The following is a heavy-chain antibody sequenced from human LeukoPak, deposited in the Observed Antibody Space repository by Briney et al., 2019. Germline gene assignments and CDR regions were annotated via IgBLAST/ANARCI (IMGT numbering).Heavy chain of an antibody. V-gene: IGHV3-66*01. Sequence: PGGSLRLSCAASGFTVSSNYMSWVRQAPGKGLEWVSVIYSGGSTYYADSVKGRFTISRDNSKNTLYLQMNSLRAEDTAVYYCARYCSSTSCYNSWGQGTLVTVSS. CDR2: IYSGGST. J-gene: IGHJ4*02. CDR1: GFTVSSNY. D-gene: IGHD2-2*02. CDR3: ARYCSSTSCYNS.